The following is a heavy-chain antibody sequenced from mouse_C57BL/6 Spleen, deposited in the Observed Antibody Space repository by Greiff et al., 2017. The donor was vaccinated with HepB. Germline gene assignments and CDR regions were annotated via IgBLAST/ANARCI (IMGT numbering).Heavy chain of an antibody. CDR2: IYPGDGDT. Sequence: QVQLKESGPELVKPGASVKISCKASGYAFSSSWMNWVKQRPGKGLEWIGRIYPGDGDTNYNGKFKGKATLTADKSSSTAYMQLSSLTSEDSAVYFCARESDYGLDYWGQGTTLTVSS. CDR1: GYAFSSSW. V-gene: IGHV1-82*01. CDR3: ARESDYGLDY. J-gene: IGHJ2*01. D-gene: IGHD2-4*01.